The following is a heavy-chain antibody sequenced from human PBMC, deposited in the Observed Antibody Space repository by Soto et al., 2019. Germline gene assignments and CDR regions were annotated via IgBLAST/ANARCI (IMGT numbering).Heavy chain of an antibody. CDR3: AREGDYHSGRGSRPHGY. Sequence: QVQLQESGPGLVEPSQTLSLTCTVSGGSISSGGYHWSWIRQHPGKGLEWIGYMYYSGSTSYNPSLKSRVAFSTDTSKTQFSLKLSSVTAADTAVYYGAREGDYHSGRGSRPHGYWGQGTLVTVSS. J-gene: IGHJ4*02. V-gene: IGHV4-31*03. D-gene: IGHD3-16*01. CDR2: MYYSGST. CDR1: GGSISSGGYH.